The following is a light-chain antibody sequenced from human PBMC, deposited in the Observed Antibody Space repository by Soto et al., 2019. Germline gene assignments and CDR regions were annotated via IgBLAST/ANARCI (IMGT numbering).Light chain of an antibody. CDR3: QHYNSYSEA. V-gene: IGKV1-5*03. CDR1: QTISSW. CDR2: KAS. Sequence: DIQMTQSPSTLSGSVGDRVTITCRASQTISSWLAWYQQKPGKAPTLLIYKASTLKSGVPSRFSGSGSGTEFSLNISSLQPDDFSTDYCQHYNSYSEAFGQVTKVELK. J-gene: IGKJ1*01.